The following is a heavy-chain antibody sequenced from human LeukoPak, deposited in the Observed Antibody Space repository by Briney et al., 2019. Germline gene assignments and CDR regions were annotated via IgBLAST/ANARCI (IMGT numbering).Heavy chain of an antibody. J-gene: IGHJ5*02. Sequence: ASVKVSCKASGYTFTSYDINWVRQTTGQGLEWMGWMNPNSGNTGYAQKFQGRVTMTWNTSISTAYMELSSLRSEDTAVYYCARGCRGGSCRTENWFDPWGQGTLVTVSS. D-gene: IGHD2-15*01. V-gene: IGHV1-8*01. CDR1: GYTFTSYD. CDR2: MNPNSGNT. CDR3: ARGCRGGSCRTENWFDP.